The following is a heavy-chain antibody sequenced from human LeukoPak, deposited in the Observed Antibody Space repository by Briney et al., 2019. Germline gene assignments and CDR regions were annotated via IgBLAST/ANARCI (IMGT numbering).Heavy chain of an antibody. D-gene: IGHD6-19*01. Sequence: GGSLRLSCAASGITFSSYSMNWVRQAPGKGLEWVSYISSSSSTIYYADSVKGRFTISRDNAKSSLYLQMNNLRDEDTAVCYCARDSSGWYYFDFWGQGTLVTVSS. CDR3: ARDSSGWYYFDF. J-gene: IGHJ4*02. CDR2: ISSSSSTI. V-gene: IGHV3-48*02. CDR1: GITFSSYS.